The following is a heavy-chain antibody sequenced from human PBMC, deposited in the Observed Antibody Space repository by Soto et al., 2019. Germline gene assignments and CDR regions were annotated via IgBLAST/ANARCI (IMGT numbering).Heavy chain of an antibody. CDR3: ARELNYYDSSGYLAQDY. Sequence: GGSLRLSCAASGFTFSSYGMHWVRQAPGKGLEWVAVIWYDGSNKYYADSVKGRLTISRDNSKNTLYLQMNSLRAEDTAVYYFARELNYYDSSGYLAQDYWGQGTLVTVSS. V-gene: IGHV3-33*01. D-gene: IGHD3-22*01. CDR1: GFTFSSYG. CDR2: IWYDGSNK. J-gene: IGHJ4*02.